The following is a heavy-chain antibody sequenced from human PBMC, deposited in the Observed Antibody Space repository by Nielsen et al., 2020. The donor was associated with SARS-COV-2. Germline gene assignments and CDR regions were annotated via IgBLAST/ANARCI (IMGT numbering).Heavy chain of an antibody. CDR1: GGSFSGYY. D-gene: IGHD2-2*01. CDR3: ARGKGQYQLSGRNWFDP. CDR2: IYYSGST. V-gene: IGHV4-34*01. Sequence: SETLSLTCAVYGGSFSGYYWGWIRQPPGKGLEWIGSIYYSGSTYYNPSLKSRVTISVDTSKNQFSLKLSSVTAADTAVYYCARGKGQYQLSGRNWFDPWGQGTLVTVSS. J-gene: IGHJ5*02.